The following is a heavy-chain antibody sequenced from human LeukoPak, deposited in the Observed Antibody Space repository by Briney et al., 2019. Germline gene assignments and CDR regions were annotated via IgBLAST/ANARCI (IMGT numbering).Heavy chain of an antibody. D-gene: IGHD2-2*01. Sequence: SVKVSCKASGGTFSSYAISWVRQAPGQGLEWMGRIIPILGIANYAQKFQGRVTITADKSTSTAYMELSSLRSEDTAVYYCARRERILLKYQLSHWGWNYGMVVWGQGTTVTVSS. CDR3: ARRERILLKYQLSHWGWNYGMVV. V-gene: IGHV1-69*04. CDR1: GGTFSSYA. J-gene: IGHJ6*02. CDR2: IIPILGIA.